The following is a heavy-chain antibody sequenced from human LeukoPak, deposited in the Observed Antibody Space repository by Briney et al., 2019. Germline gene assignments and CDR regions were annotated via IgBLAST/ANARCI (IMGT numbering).Heavy chain of an antibody. CDR2: ISPGDADT. Sequence: PGESLKISCKVSGYTFTSYWTGWVRQMPGKGLEWMGIISPGDADTRYSPSFQGQVTISADKSISTTYLQWSSLKASDAAIYYCARRRDMAFDYWGQGNLVTVAS. D-gene: IGHD5-24*01. CDR1: GYTFTSYW. J-gene: IGHJ4*02. CDR3: ARRRDMAFDY. V-gene: IGHV5-51*01.